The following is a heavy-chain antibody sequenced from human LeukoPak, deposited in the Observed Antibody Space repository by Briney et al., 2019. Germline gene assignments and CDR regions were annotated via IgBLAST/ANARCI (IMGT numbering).Heavy chain of an antibody. CDR1: GFTFSSYG. J-gene: IGHJ4*02. CDR3: AKDPSSSWHGVFDY. CDR2: ISYDGSNK. V-gene: IGHV3-30*18. D-gene: IGHD6-13*01. Sequence: GGSLRLSCAASGFTFSSYGMHWVRQAPGKGLEWVAVISYDGSNKYYADSVKGRFTISRDNSKNTLYLQMNSLRAEDTAVYYCAKDPSSSWHGVFDYWGQGTLVTVSS.